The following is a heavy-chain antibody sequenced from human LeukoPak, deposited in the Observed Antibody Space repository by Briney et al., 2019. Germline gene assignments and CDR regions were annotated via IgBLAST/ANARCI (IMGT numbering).Heavy chain of an antibody. V-gene: IGHV4-59*08. D-gene: IGHD3-22*01. Sequence: SETLSLTCTVSDDSITMYYWTWIRQPPGKGLEWIGYVDHAGSTYYNPSLKSRVTISVDTSKNQFSLKLSSVTAADTAVYYCASPNTLNYYDSSGYYYLGETVDYWGQGTLVTVSS. CDR3: ASPNTLNYYDSSGYYYLGETVDY. CDR2: VDHAGST. J-gene: IGHJ4*02. CDR1: DDSITMYY.